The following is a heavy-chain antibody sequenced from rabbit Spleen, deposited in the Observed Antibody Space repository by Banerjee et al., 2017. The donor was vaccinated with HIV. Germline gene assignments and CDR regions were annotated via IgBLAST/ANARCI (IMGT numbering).Heavy chain of an antibody. CDR3: AKDCWTTTSYDNL. Sequence: QLKESGGGLVQPGGSLKLSCKASGFTLNTYWMNWVRQAPGKGLEWIGYIDPIFGTTDYASWVNGRFTISSDNAQNTVDLQLNSLTAADTATYFCAKDCWTTTSYDNLWGQGTLVTVS. V-gene: IGHV1S7*01. D-gene: IGHD1-1*01. J-gene: IGHJ4*01. CDR2: IDPIFGTT. CDR1: GFTLNTYW.